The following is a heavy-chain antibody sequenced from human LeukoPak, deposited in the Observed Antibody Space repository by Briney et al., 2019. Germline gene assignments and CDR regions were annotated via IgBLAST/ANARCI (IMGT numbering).Heavy chain of an antibody. D-gene: IGHD3-3*01. CDR1: GGSISSSSYY. CDR2: IYYSGST. V-gene: IGHV4-39*01. J-gene: IGHJ4*02. Sequence: PSETLSLTCTVSGGSISSSSYYWGWIRQPPGKGLGWIGSIYYSGSTYYNPSLKSRVTISVVTSKNQFSLKLSSVTAADTAVYYCARQTIKFDYWGQGTLVTVSS. CDR3: ARQTIKFDY.